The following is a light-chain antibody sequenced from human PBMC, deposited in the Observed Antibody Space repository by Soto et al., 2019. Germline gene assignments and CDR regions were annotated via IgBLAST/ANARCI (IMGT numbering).Light chain of an antibody. CDR3: QVWDSSTA. CDR2: RDS. J-gene: IGLJ2*01. CDR1: NIGSKN. V-gene: IGLV3-9*01. Sequence: ELTQPLSVSVALGQTARFTCGGNNIGSKNVHWYQQKPGQAPVLVIYRDSNRPSGIPERFSGSNSGNTATLTISRAQAGDEADYYCQVWDSSTAFGGGTKVTVL.